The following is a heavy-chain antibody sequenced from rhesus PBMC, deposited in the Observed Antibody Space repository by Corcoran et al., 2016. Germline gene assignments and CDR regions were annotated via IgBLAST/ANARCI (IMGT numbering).Heavy chain of an antibody. CDR3: ARHLNWGNYFDY. CDR1: GGFISSNY. J-gene: IGHJ4*01. CDR2: IRSGGST. D-gene: IGHD7-45*01. Sequence: QVQLQQWGEGLVKPSETLSLTCAVYGGFISSNYWSWIRQPPGKGLELIGRIRSGGSTNNNPSLKSRATISIDTSKNQFSLKLSSVTAADTAVYYCARHLNWGNYFDYWGQGVLVTVSS. V-gene: IGHV4-160*01.